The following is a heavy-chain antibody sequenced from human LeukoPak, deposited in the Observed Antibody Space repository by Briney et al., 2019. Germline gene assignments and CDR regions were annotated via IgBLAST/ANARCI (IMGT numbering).Heavy chain of an antibody. D-gene: IGHD2-15*01. V-gene: IGHV4-39*01. CDR2: IYYSGST. J-gene: IGHJ4*02. CDR3: ARKRGGAGFFDY. CDR1: GGSISSTSYY. Sequence: SETLFLTCTVSGGSISSTSYYWGWIRQPPGKGLEWIGSIYYSGSTYYNPSLKSRVTISVDTSKNQFSLKLSSVTAADTAVFYCARKRGGAGFFDYWGQGTLVTVSS.